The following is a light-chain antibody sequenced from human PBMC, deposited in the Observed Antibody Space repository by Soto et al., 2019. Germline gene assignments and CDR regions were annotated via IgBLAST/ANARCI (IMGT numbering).Light chain of an antibody. Sequence: QSVLTQPTSVSVSPGQSITISCTGTSSDVGSYNYVSWYQQHPGKAPKLMIYDVSNRPSGVSNRFSGSKSGNTASLTISGLQAEDEADYYCSSYTGSSTLSVFGTGTKVTVL. CDR3: SSYTGSSTLSV. CDR1: SSDVGSYNY. V-gene: IGLV2-14*01. J-gene: IGLJ1*01. CDR2: DVS.